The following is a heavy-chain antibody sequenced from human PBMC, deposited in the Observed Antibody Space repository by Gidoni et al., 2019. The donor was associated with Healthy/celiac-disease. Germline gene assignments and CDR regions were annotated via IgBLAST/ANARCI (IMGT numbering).Heavy chain of an antibody. CDR1: GGSISSGGYY. Sequence: QVQLQESGPGLGKPTQTLSLTCTISGGSISSGGYYWSWIRQHPGKGLEWIGYIYYSGSTYYNPSLKSRVTISVDTSKNQFSLKLSSVTAADTAVYYCARGVGIMITFGGVTCAFDIWGQGTMVTVSS. CDR2: IYYSGST. J-gene: IGHJ3*02. D-gene: IGHD3-16*01. V-gene: IGHV4-31*03. CDR3: ARGVGIMITFGGVTCAFDI.